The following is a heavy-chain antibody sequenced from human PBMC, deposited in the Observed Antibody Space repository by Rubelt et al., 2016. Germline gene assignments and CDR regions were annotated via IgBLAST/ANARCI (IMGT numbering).Heavy chain of an antibody. CDR2: VNAGNGNT. V-gene: IGHV1-3*01. CDR3: ARAQRIRLLMVYAPTFDY. Sequence: QVQLVQSGAEVKKPGASVKVSCKASGYTFTSYAMHWVRQAPGQRLELMGWVNAGNGNTKYSQKFQGRFTITRDTSASTAYMELSSLRSEDTAVYYCARAQRIRLLMVYAPTFDYWGQGTLVTVSS. CDR1: GYTFTSYA. D-gene: IGHD2-8*01. J-gene: IGHJ4*02.